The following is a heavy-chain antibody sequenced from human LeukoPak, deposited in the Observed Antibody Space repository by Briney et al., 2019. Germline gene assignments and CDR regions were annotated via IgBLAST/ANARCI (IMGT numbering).Heavy chain of an antibody. D-gene: IGHD1-1*01. J-gene: IGHJ4*02. CDR3: AKLRAVQLALYDY. CDR1: GGSFSGYN. V-gene: IGHV4-34*01. Sequence: SETLSLTCAVYGGSFSGYNWTWIRQPPGKGLEWIGEIGHNGSTNYNPSLKGRVTISQDTSKNQISLRLTSVTAADAAVYYCAKLRAVQLALYDYWGQGIPVIVSS. CDR2: IGHNGST.